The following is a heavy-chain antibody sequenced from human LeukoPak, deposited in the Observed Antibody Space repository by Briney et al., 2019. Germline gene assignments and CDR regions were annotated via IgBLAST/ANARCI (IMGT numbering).Heavy chain of an antibody. J-gene: IGHJ4*02. CDR2: IYYRGST. CDR3: ARRMKGSGSYYYFDY. D-gene: IGHD1-26*01. Sequence: SETLSLTCTVSGGSISSYYWSWIRQPPGKGLEWIGYIYYRGSTNYNPSLKSRVTISVDTSKNQFSLKLSSVTAADTAVYYCARRMKGSGSYYYFDYWGQGTLVTVSS. V-gene: IGHV4-59*08. CDR1: GGSISSYY.